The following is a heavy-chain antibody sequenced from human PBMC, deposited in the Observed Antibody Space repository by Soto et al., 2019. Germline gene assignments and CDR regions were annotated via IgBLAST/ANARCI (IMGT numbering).Heavy chain of an antibody. J-gene: IGHJ4*02. CDR1: GFTFSSYF. Sequence: GGSLRLSCAASGFTFSSYFMHWVRQAPGKGLEWVAVIWYDGSNKYYADSVKGRFTISRDNSKNTLYLQMNSLRAEDTAVYYCARDPRTYYYDSSGYYFDYWGQGTLVTVSS. CDR3: ARDPRTYYYDSSGYYFDY. D-gene: IGHD3-22*01. CDR2: IWYDGSNK. V-gene: IGHV3-33*01.